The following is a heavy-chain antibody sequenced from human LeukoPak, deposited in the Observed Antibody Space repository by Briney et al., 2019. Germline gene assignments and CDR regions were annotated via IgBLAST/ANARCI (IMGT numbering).Heavy chain of an antibody. D-gene: IGHD6-19*01. J-gene: IGHJ6*02. CDR1: GFTVSSNY. CDR3: AESSGWYLNNYYYDMDV. V-gene: IGHV3-66*01. Sequence: TGGSLRLSCAASGFTVSSNYMSWVRQAPGKGLEWVSVIYSGGSTYYADSVKGRFTISRDNSKNTLYLQMNSLRAEDTAVYYCAESSGWYLNNYYYDMDVWGQGTTVTVSS. CDR2: IYSGGST.